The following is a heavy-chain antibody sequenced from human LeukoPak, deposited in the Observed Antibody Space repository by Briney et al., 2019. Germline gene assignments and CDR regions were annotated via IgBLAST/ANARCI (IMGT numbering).Heavy chain of an antibody. CDR1: GFTFSSYA. CDR2: ISYDGSNK. CDR3: ERAQSYYYGSGSYLVY. Sequence: GRSLRLSCAASGFTFSSYAIHWVRQAPGKGLEWVAVISYDGSNKYYADSVKGRFTISRDNSKNTLYLQMESLRAEDTAVYYCERAQSYYYGSGSYLVYWGQGTLVTVSS. V-gene: IGHV3-30-3*01. D-gene: IGHD3-10*01. J-gene: IGHJ4*02.